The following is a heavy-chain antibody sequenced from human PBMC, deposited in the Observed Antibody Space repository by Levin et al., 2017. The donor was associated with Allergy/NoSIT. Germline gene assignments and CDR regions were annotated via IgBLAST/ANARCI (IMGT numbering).Heavy chain of an antibody. CDR3: VRARTVTFFGVVITTLMDY. V-gene: IGHV1-8*01. CDR2: MNPKSGNT. Sequence: GESLKISCKASGDTFSTYEINWVRQATGQGLEWMGWMNPKSGNTGFAQRFQGRVTMTRNTSISTVYMELSSLRAEDTAVYFCVRARTVTFFGVVITTLMDYWGQGTLVTVSS. D-gene: IGHD3-3*01. CDR1: GDTFSTYE. J-gene: IGHJ4*02.